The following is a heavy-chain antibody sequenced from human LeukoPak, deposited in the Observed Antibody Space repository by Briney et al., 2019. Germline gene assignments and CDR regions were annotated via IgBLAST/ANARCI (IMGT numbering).Heavy chain of an antibody. D-gene: IGHD2-2*02. CDR1: GYIFTSYD. V-gene: IGHV1-8*01. CDR2: MNPNRGNT. Sequence: ASVKVSCNASGYIFTSYDIKWVRQATGQGLEWMGWMNPNRGNTGYAQKFQGRVTMTRKTSISTAYMELRSLRYEDTAVYYCERGKVAAVPAAIRRAAAGTLGYWGQGTLVTVSS. J-gene: IGHJ4*02. CDR3: ERGKVAAVPAAIRRAAAGTLGY.